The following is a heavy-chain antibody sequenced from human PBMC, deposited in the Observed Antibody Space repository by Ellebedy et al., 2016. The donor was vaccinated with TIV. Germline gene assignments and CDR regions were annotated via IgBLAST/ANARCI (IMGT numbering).Heavy chain of an antibody. Sequence: GESLKISXTASGFTFGDYAMSWVRQAPGKGLEWVSAISGSGGSTYYADSVKGRFTISRDNSKNTLYLQMNSLRAEDTAVYYCAKGSSGWIDYWGQGTLVTVSS. CDR3: AKGSSGWIDY. D-gene: IGHD6-19*01. CDR2: ISGSGGST. CDR1: GFTFGDYA. V-gene: IGHV3-23*01. J-gene: IGHJ4*02.